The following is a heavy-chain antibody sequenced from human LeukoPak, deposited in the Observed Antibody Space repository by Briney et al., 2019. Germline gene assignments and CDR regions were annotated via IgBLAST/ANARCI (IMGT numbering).Heavy chain of an antibody. CDR3: ASYYGSGSYPLFNY. CDR1: GGSISSGDYY. Sequence: PSETLSLTCTVSGGSISSGDYYWSWIRQPPGKGLEWIGNIYYSGSTHYNPSLKSRITISVDTSKNQFSLKLSSVTAADTAVYYCASYYGSGSYPLFNYWGQGSLVTVSS. D-gene: IGHD3-10*01. V-gene: IGHV4-30-4*01. J-gene: IGHJ4*02. CDR2: IYYSGST.